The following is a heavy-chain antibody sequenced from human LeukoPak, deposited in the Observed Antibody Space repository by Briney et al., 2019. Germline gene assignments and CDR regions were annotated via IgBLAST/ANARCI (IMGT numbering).Heavy chain of an antibody. CDR2: ISGGGAGT. D-gene: IGHD2-2*01. J-gene: IGHJ5*02. Sequence: GGSLRLSCAASRFTFSSYAMSWVRQAPGKGLEWVSAISGGGAGTYYADSVKGRFTISRDNSKNTLYLQMYSLRAEDTAVYYCARLPAAINGYFDPWGQGTLVTVSS. V-gene: IGHV3-23*01. CDR3: ARLPAAINGYFDP. CDR1: RFTFSSYA.